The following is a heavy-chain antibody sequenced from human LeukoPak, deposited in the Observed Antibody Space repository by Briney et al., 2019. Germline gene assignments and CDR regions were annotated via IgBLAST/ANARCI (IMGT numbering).Heavy chain of an antibody. J-gene: IGHJ3*02. CDR3: ARVLYYYDSSGEIDAFDI. CDR1: GGSVSSGSYY. Sequence: PSETLSLTCTVSGGSVSSGSYYWSWIRQPPGKGLEWIGYIYYSGSTNYNPSLKSRVTISVDTSKNQSSLKLSSVTAADTAVYYCARVLYYYDSSGEIDAFDIWGQGTMVTVSS. V-gene: IGHV4-61*01. CDR2: IYYSGST. D-gene: IGHD3-22*01.